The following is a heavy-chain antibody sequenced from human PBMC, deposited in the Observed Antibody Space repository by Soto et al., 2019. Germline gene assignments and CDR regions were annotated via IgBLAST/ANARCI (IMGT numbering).Heavy chain of an antibody. CDR2: IYYSGST. D-gene: IGHD3-10*01. CDR3: ARMEPSSYYYGSGSYRWFDP. V-gene: IGHV4-39*01. Sequence: QLQLQESGPGLVKPSETLSLTCTVSGGSISSSSYYWGWIRQPPGKGLEWIGSIYYSGSTYYNPSLKSRVTISVDTSKNQFSLKLSSVTAADTAVYYCARMEPSSYYYGSGSYRWFDPWGQGTLVTVSS. CDR1: GGSISSSSYY. J-gene: IGHJ5*02.